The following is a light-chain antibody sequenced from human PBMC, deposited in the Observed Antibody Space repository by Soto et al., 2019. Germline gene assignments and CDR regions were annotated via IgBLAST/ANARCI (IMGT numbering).Light chain of an antibody. J-gene: IGKJ2*03. V-gene: IGKV1-39*01. CDR3: QQTYSTLNS. CDR2: TAS. CDR1: QNIRTY. Sequence: DIQVTQSPSSLSASVGDRVTITCRASQNIRTYLNWYQQRPGKPPKLLIHTASTLQSGVPSRFSGSGSGTDFTLTISSLQPEDFATYCCQQTYSTLNSFGQGTKVEIK.